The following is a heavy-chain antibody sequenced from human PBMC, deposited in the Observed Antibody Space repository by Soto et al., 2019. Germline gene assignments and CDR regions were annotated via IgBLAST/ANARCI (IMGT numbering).Heavy chain of an antibody. Sequence: SETLSLTCTVSGGSISSGGYYWSWIRQHPGKGLEWIGYIYYSGSTYYNPSLKSRVTISVDTSKNQFSLKLSSVTAADTAVYYCARGNVGYYDILTGYSSGHFDYWGQGTRVTVSS. CDR2: IYYSGST. D-gene: IGHD3-9*01. V-gene: IGHV4-31*03. CDR3: ARGNVGYYDILTGYSSGHFDY. J-gene: IGHJ4*02. CDR1: GGSISSGGYY.